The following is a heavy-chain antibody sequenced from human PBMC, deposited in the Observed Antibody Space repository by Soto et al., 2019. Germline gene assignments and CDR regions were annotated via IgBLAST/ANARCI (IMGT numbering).Heavy chain of an antibody. V-gene: IGHV3-33*01. CDR3: ARGLWFGGLLSDASYDY. D-gene: IGHD3-10*01. J-gene: IGHJ4*02. Sequence: GGSLRLSCAASGFTFSSYGMHWVRQAPGKGLEWVAVIWYDGSNKYYADSVKGRFTISRDNSKNTLYLQMNSLRAEDTAVYYCARGLWFGGLLSDASYDYWGQGTLVTVSS. CDR2: IWYDGSNK. CDR1: GFTFSSYG.